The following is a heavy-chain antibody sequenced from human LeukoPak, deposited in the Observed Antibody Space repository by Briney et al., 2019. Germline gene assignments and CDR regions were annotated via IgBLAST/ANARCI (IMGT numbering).Heavy chain of an antibody. J-gene: IGHJ4*02. CDR1: GGSFSGYY. CDR3: ARSGNSYDFDY. Sequence: PSETMSLTCAVYGGSFSGYYWSWIRQPQGKGLEWIGEINHSGSTNYNPSLKSRVTISVDTSKNQFSLKLSSVTAADTAVYYCARSGNSYDFDYWGQGTLVTVSS. CDR2: INHSGST. D-gene: IGHD5-18*01. V-gene: IGHV4-34*01.